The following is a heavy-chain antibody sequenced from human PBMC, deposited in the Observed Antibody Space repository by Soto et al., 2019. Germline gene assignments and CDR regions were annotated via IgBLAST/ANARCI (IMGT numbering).Heavy chain of an antibody. CDR3: ARDHGGYNYFDY. D-gene: IGHD5-12*01. CDR1: GGSISSGGYY. J-gene: IGHJ4*02. CDR2: IYYSGST. V-gene: IGHV4-31*03. Sequence: SETLSLTCTVSGGSISSGGYYWSWIRQHPGKGLEWIGYIYYSGSTYYNPSLKSRVTISVDTSKNQFSLKLSSVTAADTAVYYCARDHGGYNYFDYWGQGTLVTVSS.